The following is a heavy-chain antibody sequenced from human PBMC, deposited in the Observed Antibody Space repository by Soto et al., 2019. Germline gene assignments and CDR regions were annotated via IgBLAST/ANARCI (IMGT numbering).Heavy chain of an antibody. D-gene: IGHD2-15*01. V-gene: IGHV3-48*01. CDR2: ISSSSSTI. J-gene: IGHJ6*03. CDR3: ARAVVVVVAATKPYYMDV. Sequence: GGSLRLSCAASGFPFSSYSMNWVRQAPGKGLEWVSYISSSSSTIYYADSVKGRFTISRDNAKNSLYLQMNSLRAEDTAVYYCARAVVVVVAATKPYYMDVWGKGTTVTVSS. CDR1: GFPFSSYS.